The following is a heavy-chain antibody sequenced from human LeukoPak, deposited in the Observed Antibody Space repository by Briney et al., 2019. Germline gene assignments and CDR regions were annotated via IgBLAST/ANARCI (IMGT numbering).Heavy chain of an antibody. Sequence: ASVKVSCKTSGYTXTSYGISWVRQAPGQGLEWMGWISGYNGDTNYVQKFQGRVTMTIDTSTTTAHMELRSLRSDDTAVYYCARPRSGNDRYFDYWGQGILVTVSS. CDR1: GYTXTSYG. D-gene: IGHD1-1*01. CDR2: ISGYNGDT. V-gene: IGHV1-18*01. CDR3: ARPRSGNDRYFDY. J-gene: IGHJ4*02.